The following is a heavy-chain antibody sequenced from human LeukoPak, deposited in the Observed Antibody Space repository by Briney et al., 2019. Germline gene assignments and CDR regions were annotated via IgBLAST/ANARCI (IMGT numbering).Heavy chain of an antibody. V-gene: IGHV3-53*01. CDR2: IYSGGST. CDR3: AKGQDDYVWGSHHTPFDY. D-gene: IGHD3-16*02. CDR1: GFTVSSNY. J-gene: IGHJ4*02. Sequence: GGSLRLSCAASGFTVSSNYMSWVRQAPGKGLEWVSVIYSGGSTYYADSVKGRFTISRDNSKNTLYLQMNSLRAEDTAVYYCAKGQDDYVWGSHHTPFDYWGQGTLVTVSS.